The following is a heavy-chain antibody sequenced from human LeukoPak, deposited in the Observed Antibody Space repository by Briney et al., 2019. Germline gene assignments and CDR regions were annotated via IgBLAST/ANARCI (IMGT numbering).Heavy chain of an antibody. Sequence: ASVKVSCKASGYTFTGYYMHWVRQAPGQGLEWMGWIDPNSGGTNYAQKFQGRVTMTRDTSVSTAYMELSRLRSDDTAVYYCAGSKIAAAGPGDYWGQGTLVTVSS. CDR2: IDPNSGGT. CDR1: GYTFTGYY. D-gene: IGHD6-13*01. CDR3: AGSKIAAAGPGDY. J-gene: IGHJ4*02. V-gene: IGHV1-2*02.